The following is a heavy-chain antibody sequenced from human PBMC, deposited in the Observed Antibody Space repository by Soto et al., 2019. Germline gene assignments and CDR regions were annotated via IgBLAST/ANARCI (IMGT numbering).Heavy chain of an antibody. CDR3: AKKVNSGPGSQYFDY. CDR2: FRTGADDGTT. J-gene: IGHJ4*02. Sequence: GSLRLSCAASGFTFSSYSMSWVRQAPGKGLEWVSGFRTGADDGTTYYADSVKGRFTISRDISKNTLFLQMNSLRAEDTAIYYCAKKVNSGPGSQYFDYWCQGTLVTVSS. D-gene: IGHD3-10*01. V-gene: IGHV3-23*01. CDR1: GFTFSSYS.